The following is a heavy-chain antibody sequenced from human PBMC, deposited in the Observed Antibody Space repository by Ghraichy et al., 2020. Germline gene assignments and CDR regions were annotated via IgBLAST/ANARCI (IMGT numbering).Heavy chain of an antibody. V-gene: IGHV4-34*01. CDR3: ARGSPRVFQVVPAAKGGWFDP. J-gene: IGHJ5*02. CDR2: INHSGST. D-gene: IGHD2-2*01. Sequence: SETLSLTCAVYGGSFSGYYWSWIRQPPGKGLEWIGEINHSGSTNYNPSLKSRVTISVDTSKNQFSLKLSSVTAADTAVYYCARGSPRVFQVVPAAKGGWFDPWGQGTLVTVSS. CDR1: GGSFSGYY.